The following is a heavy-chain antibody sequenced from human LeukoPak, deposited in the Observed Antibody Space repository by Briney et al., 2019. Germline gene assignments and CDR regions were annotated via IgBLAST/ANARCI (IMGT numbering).Heavy chain of an antibody. CDR2: IYSSGTT. Sequence: SETLSLTCTVSGASISSDYWSWIRQPPGRRPEWVGYIYSSGTTKYNPSLQSRVTISIDTSKNQFSLKLTSMTAADTAVYFCSRLLPSRPDFYFDYWGQGTLVTVSS. CDR3: SRLLPSRPDFYFDY. D-gene: IGHD6-6*01. V-gene: IGHV4-4*09. J-gene: IGHJ4*02. CDR1: GASISSDY.